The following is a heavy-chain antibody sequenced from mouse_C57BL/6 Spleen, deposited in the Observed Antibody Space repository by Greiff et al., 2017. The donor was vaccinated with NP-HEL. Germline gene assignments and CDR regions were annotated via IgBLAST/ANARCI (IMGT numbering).Heavy chain of an antibody. V-gene: IGHV1-53*01. CDR2: INPSNGGT. J-gene: IGHJ2*01. CDR3: AREIPYYYGSSYYFDY. D-gene: IGHD1-1*01. Sequence: QVQLQQPGTELVKPGASVKLSCKASGYTFTSYWMHWVKQRPGQGLEWIGNINPSNGGTNYNEKFKSKATLTVDKSSSTAYMQLSSLTSEDSAVYYCAREIPYYYGSSYYFDYWGQGTTLTVSS. CDR1: GYTFTSYW.